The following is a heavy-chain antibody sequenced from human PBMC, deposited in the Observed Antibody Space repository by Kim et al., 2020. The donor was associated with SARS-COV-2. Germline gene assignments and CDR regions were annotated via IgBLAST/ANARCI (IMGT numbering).Heavy chain of an antibody. D-gene: IGHD6-6*01. CDR2: IYYSGST. V-gene: IGHV4-59*13. J-gene: IGHJ5*02. CDR3: ARELGSSSSWGLYNWFDP. Sequence: SETLSLTCTVSGGSISSYYWSWIRQPPGKGLEWIGYIYYSGSTNYNPSLKSRVTISVDTSKNQFSLKLSSVTAADTAVYYCARELGSSSSWGLYNWFDPWGRGTLVTVSS. CDR1: GGSISSYY.